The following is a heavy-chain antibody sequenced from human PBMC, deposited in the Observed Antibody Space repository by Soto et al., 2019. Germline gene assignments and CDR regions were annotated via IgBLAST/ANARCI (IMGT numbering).Heavy chain of an antibody. Sequence: PGGSLRLSCAASGFVFSNAWVSWVRQSPWKGLEWIGRIKRKTEGGTVDYAAPVKGRFTISRDDSKNTVYLQMKSLKIEDTGVYYCTTVEYYDFWSGRGDYCGQGALVTVSS. D-gene: IGHD3-3*01. V-gene: IGHV3-15*05. CDR3: TTVEYYDFWSGRGDY. CDR1: GFVFSNAW. J-gene: IGHJ4*02. CDR2: IKRKTEGGTV.